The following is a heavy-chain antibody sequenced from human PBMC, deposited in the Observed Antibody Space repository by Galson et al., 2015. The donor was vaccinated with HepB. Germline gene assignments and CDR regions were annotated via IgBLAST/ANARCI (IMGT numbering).Heavy chain of an antibody. CDR1: GGTFSSYA. J-gene: IGHJ6*02. D-gene: IGHD3-3*01. CDR2: IIPIFGTA. CDR3: ARLKGKRRTYYDFWSGLYGMDV. Sequence: SVKVSCKASGGTFSSYAISWVRQAPGQGLEWMGGIIPIFGTANYAQKFQGRVTTTADESTSTAYMELSSLRSEDTAVYYCARLKGKRRTYYDFWSGLYGMDVWGQGTTVTVSS. V-gene: IGHV1-69*13.